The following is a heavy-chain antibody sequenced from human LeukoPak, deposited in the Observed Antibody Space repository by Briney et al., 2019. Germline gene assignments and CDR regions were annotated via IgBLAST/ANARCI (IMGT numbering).Heavy chain of an antibody. CDR1: GFTLSTYW. V-gene: IGHV3-7*01. J-gene: IGHJ4*02. Sequence: GESLRLSCEASGFTLSTYWMNWVRQVPGKGLEWVANINPDGSAKRYVDSVKGRFTIARDNADNSLSLQMNSLRAEDTAVYYCASWGAGGNSWGQGTLVTVSS. CDR3: ASWGAGGNS. CDR2: INPDGSAK. D-gene: IGHD3-16*01.